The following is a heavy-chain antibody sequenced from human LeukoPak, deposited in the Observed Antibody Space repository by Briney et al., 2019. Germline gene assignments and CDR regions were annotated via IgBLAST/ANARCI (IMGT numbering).Heavy chain of an antibody. CDR2: ISRNGGST. CDR1: GFTFSSYA. Sequence: GGSLRLSCAASGFTFSSYAMRWVRQAPGKGLEWVSAISRNGGSTYYADSVKGRFTISRDNSKNTLYLQMNSLRADDTAVYYCARETRVRWTDYWGQGILVTVSS. D-gene: IGHD5-24*01. V-gene: IGHV3-23*01. J-gene: IGHJ4*01. CDR3: ARETRVRWTDY.